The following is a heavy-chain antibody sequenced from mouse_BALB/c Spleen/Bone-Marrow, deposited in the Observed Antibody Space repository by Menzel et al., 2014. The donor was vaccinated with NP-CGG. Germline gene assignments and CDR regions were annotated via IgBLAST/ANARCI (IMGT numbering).Heavy chain of an antibody. J-gene: IGHJ2*02. CDR2: IDPSGSET. V-gene: IGHV1-69*02. CDR1: GYTFTRYW. CDR3: ARDGNYYFDY. D-gene: IGHD2-1*01. Sequence: QVQLQQSGAELVKPGAPVKLSCKASGYTFTRYWMNWVKQRPGRGLEWIGRIDPSGSETHYNQKFKDKATLTVDKSSSTAYIQLSSLTSEDSAVYYCARDGNYYFDYWGQGTSLTVSS.